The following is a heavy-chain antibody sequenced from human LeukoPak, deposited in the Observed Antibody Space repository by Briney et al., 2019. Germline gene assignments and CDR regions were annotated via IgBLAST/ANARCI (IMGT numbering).Heavy chain of an antibody. CDR1: GYTFTSYD. D-gene: IGHD1-14*01. V-gene: IGHV1-8*01. CDR3: ARKGLLGRGKPGFDP. Sequence: GASVKVSCKASGYTFTSYDINWVRQASGQGLEWMGWMNPNSGNTASAQKFQGRVTMTTNTSISTAYMELTGLRSEDTAMYFCARKGLLGRGKPGFDPWGQGTLVTVSS. CDR2: MNPNSGNT. J-gene: IGHJ5*02.